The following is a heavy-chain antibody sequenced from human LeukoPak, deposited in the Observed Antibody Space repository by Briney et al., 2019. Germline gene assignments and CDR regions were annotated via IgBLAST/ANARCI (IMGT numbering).Heavy chain of an antibody. D-gene: IGHD4-23*01. J-gene: IGHJ4*02. V-gene: IGHV5-51*01. CDR1: GYNFATYW. CDR3: ARTTLLRWPIFDY. CDR2: IYPGDSDT. Sequence: RGESLKISCKASGYNFATYWIGWVRQVPGKGLEWMGIIYPGDSDTRYSPSFQGQVTISADKSISTAYLQWRSLKASDTAIYYCARTTLLRWPIFDYWGQGTLVTVSS.